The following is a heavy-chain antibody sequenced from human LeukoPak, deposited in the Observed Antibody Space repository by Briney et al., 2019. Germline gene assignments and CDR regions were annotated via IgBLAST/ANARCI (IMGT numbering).Heavy chain of an antibody. CDR3: ARGQGSDY. Sequence: GGSLRLSCVASGFIFSSYSMNWVRQAPGKGLEWVSYISSSGTISYADSVKGRFTISRDNAKNSLYLQMNSLRAEDTAVYYCARGQGSDYWGQGTLVTVSS. CDR2: ISSSGTI. J-gene: IGHJ4*02. V-gene: IGHV3-48*01. CDR1: GFIFSSYS. D-gene: IGHD6-6*01.